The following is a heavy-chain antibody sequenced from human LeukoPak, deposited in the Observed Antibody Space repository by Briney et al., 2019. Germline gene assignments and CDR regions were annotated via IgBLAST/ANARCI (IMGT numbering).Heavy chain of an antibody. V-gene: IGHV3-7*01. D-gene: IGHD3-22*01. J-gene: IGHJ4*02. CDR1: GFTFSSYW. CDR2: IKQDGSEK. Sequence: GGSLRLSCAASGFTFSSYWMSWVRQAPGKGLEWVANIKQDGSEKYYVDSVKGRFTISRDNAKNSLYLQMNSLRAEDTAVYYCARDHDYDSSGYPYGYHIPYYFDYWGQGTLVTVSS. CDR3: ARDHDYDSSGYPYGYHIPYYFDY.